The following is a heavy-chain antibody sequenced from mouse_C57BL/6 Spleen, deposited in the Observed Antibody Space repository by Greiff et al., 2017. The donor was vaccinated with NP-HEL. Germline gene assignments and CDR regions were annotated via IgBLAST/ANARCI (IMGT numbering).Heavy chain of an antibody. D-gene: IGHD2-4*01. V-gene: IGHV1-69*01. CDR1: GYTFTSYW. J-gene: IGHJ4*01. CDR3: ARKTRVDYDGFYYAMDY. Sequence: QVQLQQPGAELVMPGASVKLSCKASGYTFTSYWMHWVKQRPGQGLEWIGEIDPSDSYTNYNQKFKGKSTLTVDKSSSTAYMQLSSLTSEDSAVYYCARKTRVDYDGFYYAMDYWGQGTSVTVSS. CDR2: IDPSDSYT.